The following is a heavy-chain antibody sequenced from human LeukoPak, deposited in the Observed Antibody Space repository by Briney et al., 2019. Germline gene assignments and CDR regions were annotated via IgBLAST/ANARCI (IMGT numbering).Heavy chain of an antibody. V-gene: IGHV3-7*05. CDR3: LSSEDIGGDS. CDR1: GFTFSSRW. CDR2: INEHGSET. D-gene: IGHD5-12*01. J-gene: IGHJ4*02. Sequence: GGSLRLSCAASGFTFSSRWINWVRQAPGKGLEWVAKINEHGSETHYVDSVKGRFAISRDNAKNFVSLQMNSLRAEDTSVYYCLSSEDIGGDSWGQGTLVTVSS.